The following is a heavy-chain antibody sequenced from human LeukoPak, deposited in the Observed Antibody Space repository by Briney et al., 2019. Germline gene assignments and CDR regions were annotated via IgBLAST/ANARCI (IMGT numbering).Heavy chain of an antibody. CDR1: GFTFDDYA. J-gene: IGHJ2*01. Sequence: GGSLRLSCAASGFTFDDYAMHWVRQAPGKGLEWVSGISWNSGSIGYADSVKGRFTISRDNAKNSLYLQMNSLRAEDTAFYYCAKGAVAGAFYWYFDLWGQGTLVTVSS. CDR3: AKGAVAGAFYWYFDL. D-gene: IGHD6-19*01. CDR2: ISWNSGSI. V-gene: IGHV3-9*01.